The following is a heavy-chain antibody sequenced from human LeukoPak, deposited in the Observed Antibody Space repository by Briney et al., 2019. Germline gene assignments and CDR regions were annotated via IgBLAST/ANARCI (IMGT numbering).Heavy chain of an antibody. CDR3: ARDWGSSWYRGYFDY. CDR2: IYTSGST. Sequence: PSETLSLTCTVSGGSISSGSYYRGWIRQPAGRGLEWIGRIYTSGSTNYNPSLKSRVTISVDTSKNQFSLKLSSVPAADTAVYYCARDWGSSWYRGYFDYWGQGTLVTVSS. D-gene: IGHD6-13*01. V-gene: IGHV4-61*02. J-gene: IGHJ4*02. CDR1: GGSISSGSYY.